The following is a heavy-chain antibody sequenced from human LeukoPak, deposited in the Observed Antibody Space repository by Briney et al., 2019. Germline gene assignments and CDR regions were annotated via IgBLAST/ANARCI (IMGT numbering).Heavy chain of an antibody. J-gene: IGHJ4*02. V-gene: IGHV4-34*01. Sequence: SETLSLTCAVYGGSFSGYYWSWIRQPPGKGLEWIGEINHSGSTNHNPSLKSRVTISVDTSKNQFSLKLSSVTAADTAVYYCARGSRGYSYGYVAHWGQGTLVTVSS. CDR3: ARGSRGYSYGYVAH. D-gene: IGHD5-18*01. CDR2: INHSGST. CDR1: GGSFSGYY.